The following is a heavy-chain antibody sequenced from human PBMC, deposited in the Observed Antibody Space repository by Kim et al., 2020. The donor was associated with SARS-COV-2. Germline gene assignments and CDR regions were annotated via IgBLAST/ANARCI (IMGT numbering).Heavy chain of an antibody. CDR3: ASPSVTSMVGAFAI. CDR1: GGSFSGYY. Sequence: SETLSLTCAVYGGSFSGYYWSWIRQPPGKGLEWIGEINHSGSTNYNPSLKSRVTISVDTSKNQFSLKLSSVTAADTAVYYCASPSVTSMVGAFAIWGQGT. J-gene: IGHJ3*02. D-gene: IGHD3-10*02. CDR2: INHSGST. V-gene: IGHV4-34*01.